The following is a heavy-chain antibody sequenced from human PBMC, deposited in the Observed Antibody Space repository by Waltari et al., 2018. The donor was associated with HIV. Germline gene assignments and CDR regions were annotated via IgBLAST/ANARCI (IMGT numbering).Heavy chain of an antibody. Sequence: EVQLVESGGGLVKHGGSLRLSCEASGFTFSSYTTNWVLQAPGKGLEWVSSISSSSSYIFYADSVKGRFSISRDNAKNSLYLQMNSLRAEDTAVYYCARVYGSGSIDYWGQGTLVTVSS. V-gene: IGHV3-21*01. CDR3: ARVYGSGSIDY. J-gene: IGHJ4*02. CDR2: ISSSSSYI. CDR1: GFTFSSYT. D-gene: IGHD6-19*01.